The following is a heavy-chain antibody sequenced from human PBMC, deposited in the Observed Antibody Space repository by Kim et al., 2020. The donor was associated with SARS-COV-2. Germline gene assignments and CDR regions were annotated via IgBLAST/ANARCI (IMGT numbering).Heavy chain of an antibody. CDR1: GFTFSNYY. CDR3: ARTEKQQRAPWNYFDY. CDR2: IKEDGSEK. D-gene: IGHD6-13*01. Sequence: GGSLRLSCAASGFTFSNYYMNWVRQAPGKGLECVANIKEDGSEKYYVDSVKGRFTISRDNAKSALYLQMNSLRAEDTAVYYCARTEKQQRAPWNYFDYWGQGTLVTVSS. J-gene: IGHJ4*02. V-gene: IGHV3-7*01.